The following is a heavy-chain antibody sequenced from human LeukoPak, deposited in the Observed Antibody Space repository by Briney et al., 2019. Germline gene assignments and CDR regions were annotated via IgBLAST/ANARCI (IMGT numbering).Heavy chain of an antibody. CDR2: IYYSGST. D-gene: IGHD6-13*01. Sequence: SETLSLTCTVSGGSISSQYWSWIRQPPGEGLEWIGYIYYSGSTNYNPSLKGRVTISVDTSKNQFSLKLSSVTAADTAVYYCARAYSSSFFDWFDPWGQGTLVTVSS. V-gene: IGHV4-59*11. CDR3: ARAYSSSFFDWFDP. CDR1: GGSISSQY. J-gene: IGHJ5*02.